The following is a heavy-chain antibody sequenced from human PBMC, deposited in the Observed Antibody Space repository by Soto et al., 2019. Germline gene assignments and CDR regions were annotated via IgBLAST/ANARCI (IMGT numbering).Heavy chain of an antibody. V-gene: IGHV1-69*01. CDR1: GGTFSSYA. CDR2: IIPIFGTA. D-gene: IGHD3-3*01. Sequence: QVQLVQSGAEVKKPGSSVMVSCKASGGTFSSYAISWVRQAPGQGLEWMGGIIPIFGTANYAQKFQGRVTITADESTSTAXXELSSLXXEXTXVYXXXXDPTIFGPYYYYGMDVWGQGTTVTVSS. J-gene: IGHJ6*02. CDR3: XXDPTIFGPYYYYGMDV.